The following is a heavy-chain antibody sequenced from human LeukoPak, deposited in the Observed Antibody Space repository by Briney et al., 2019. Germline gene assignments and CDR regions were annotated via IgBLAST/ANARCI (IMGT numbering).Heavy chain of an antibody. CDR3: ARDLPLSSSEDY. CDR1: GYTFTSYG. J-gene: IGHJ4*02. V-gene: IGHV1-18*01. CDR2: ISAYNGNT. D-gene: IGHD6-13*01. Sequence: ASVKVSCKASGYTFTSYGISWVRQAPGQGLEWMGWISAYNGNTNYAQKFQGRVTMTRDTSISTAYMELSRLRSDDTAVYYCARDLPLSSSEDYWGQGTLVTVSS.